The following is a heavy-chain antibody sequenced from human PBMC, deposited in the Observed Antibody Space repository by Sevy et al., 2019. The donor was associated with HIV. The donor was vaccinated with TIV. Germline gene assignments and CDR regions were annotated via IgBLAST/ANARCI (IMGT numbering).Heavy chain of an antibody. CDR2: LSFGCGKI. CDR3: AREGCTRPHDY. J-gene: IGHJ4*02. V-gene: IGHV3-23*01. Sequence: GGSLRLSCAVSGFNFNIYSMSWVRQAPGKGLEWVSTLSFGCGKINYADSVKGRFNISRDDSKNPLYLQMNSLRAEDTAVYFCAREGCTRPHDYWGQGTLVTVSS. D-gene: IGHD2-8*01. CDR1: GFNFNIYS.